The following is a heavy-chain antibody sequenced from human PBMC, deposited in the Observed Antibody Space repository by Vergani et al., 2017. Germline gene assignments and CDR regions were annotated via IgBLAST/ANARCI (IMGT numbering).Heavy chain of an antibody. D-gene: IGHD6-6*01. CDR1: GFTSAGYA. CDR3: AKDLGTSSGCGWFDP. J-gene: IGHJ5*02. V-gene: IGHV3-9*02. CDR2: ISWNSNSI. Sequence: EVQLEESGGGLVLPGRSLRLSCVASGFTSAGYAMHWVRQAPGKGLEWVSGISWNSNSIGYADSVKGRFTISRDNAKNSLYLQMNILRAEDRALYYCAKDLGTSSGCGWFDPWGQGTLVTVSS.